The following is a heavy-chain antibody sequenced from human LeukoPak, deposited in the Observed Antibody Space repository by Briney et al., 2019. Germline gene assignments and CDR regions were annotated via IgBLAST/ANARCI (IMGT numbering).Heavy chain of an antibody. V-gene: IGHV4-4*07. CDR2: IYSSGST. J-gene: IGHJ4*02. CDR1: GGSISNYY. D-gene: IGHD2-21*02. Sequence: SETLSLTCTVSGGSISNYYWSWLRQPAGKGLQWIGRIYSSGSTNYNSSLKSRVTMSADTSKNQFSLKLSSVTAADTAVYYCARDTKLNCCGGDCYPGVWGQGTLVTVSS. CDR3: ARDTKLNCCGGDCYPGV.